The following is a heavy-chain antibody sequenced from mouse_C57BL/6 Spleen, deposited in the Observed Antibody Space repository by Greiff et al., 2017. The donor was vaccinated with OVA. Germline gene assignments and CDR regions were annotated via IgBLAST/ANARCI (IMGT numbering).Heavy chain of an antibody. V-gene: IGHV1-81*01. Sequence: QVQLKESGAELARPGASVKLSCKASGYTFPSYGISWVKQRPGQGLEWIGEIYPRSGNTYYNEKFKGKATLTADKSSSTAYMELRSLTSEDSAVYFCARSDGSSFYAMDYWGQGTSVTVSS. J-gene: IGHJ4*01. CDR1: GYTFPSYG. CDR2: IYPRSGNT. D-gene: IGHD1-1*01. CDR3: ARSDGSSFYAMDY.